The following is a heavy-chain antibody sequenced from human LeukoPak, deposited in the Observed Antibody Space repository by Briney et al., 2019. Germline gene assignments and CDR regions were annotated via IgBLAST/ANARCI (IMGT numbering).Heavy chain of an antibody. D-gene: IGHD3-9*01. CDR3: ARGLGDYNTDWFPVSGY. CDR1: GYTFTSYD. J-gene: IGHJ4*02. V-gene: IGHV1-8*01. Sequence: ASVKVSCKASGYTFTSYDINWVRQATGQGLEWMGWMNPNSGNTGYAQKFQGRVTMTRDTSMSTAYMELNNLGSEDTAIYYCARGLGDYNTDWFPVSGYWGQGTPVTVSS. CDR2: MNPNSGNT.